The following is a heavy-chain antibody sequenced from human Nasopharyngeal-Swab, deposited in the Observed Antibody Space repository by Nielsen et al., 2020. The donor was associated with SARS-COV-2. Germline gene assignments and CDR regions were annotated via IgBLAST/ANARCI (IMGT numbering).Heavy chain of an antibody. J-gene: IGHJ4*02. D-gene: IGHD1-26*01. CDR2: TYFRSKWLN. Sequence: QTPALTRAISGDSVSSNSAAWTWIRQSPARGLEWLGRTYFRSKWLNDYAVSVKSRITINQDTSRNQFSLQLNSVTPEDTAIYYCARGSGTYSDYFDYWGQGTLVSVSS. CDR3: ARGSGTYSDYFDY. CDR1: GDSVSSNSAA. V-gene: IGHV6-1*01.